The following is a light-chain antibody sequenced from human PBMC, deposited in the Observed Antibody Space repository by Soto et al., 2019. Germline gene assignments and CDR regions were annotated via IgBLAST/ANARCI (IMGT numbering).Light chain of an antibody. CDR3: QHPTHHPLP. J-gene: IGKJ5*01. V-gene: IGKV1-9*01. CDR1: QSLPTY. Sequence: IRLTQTPAFVSASLGDRATLTFRASQSLPTYLAWYQQKPGKAPKLPIYGVSTLHTGVPSRFSGTGSGTDFSLTITSLQPEDSATYYCQHPTHHPLPFAKGTRLEIK. CDR2: GVS.